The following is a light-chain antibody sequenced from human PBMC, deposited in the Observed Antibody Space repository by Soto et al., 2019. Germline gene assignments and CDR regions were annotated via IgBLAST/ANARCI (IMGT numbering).Light chain of an antibody. CDR3: HQYDNAPQT. Sequence: EIVLTQSPDTLSLSPGERATLSCRASQSIRSERLAWYQQKPGRAPRLVIFDASNRASGMPERFSGSGSGTDFSLTISRLEPEDSAVYYCHQYDNAPQTFGQGTKVDIK. J-gene: IGKJ2*01. CDR2: DAS. V-gene: IGKV3-20*01. CDR1: QSIRSER.